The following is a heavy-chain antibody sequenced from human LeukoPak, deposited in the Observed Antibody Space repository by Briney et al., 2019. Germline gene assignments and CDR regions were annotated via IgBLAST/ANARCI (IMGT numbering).Heavy chain of an antibody. V-gene: IGHV4-59*01. CDR3: ARFETGDCSGGSCYEDWFDP. CDR1: GGSISSYY. CDR2: IYYSGST. Sequence: KSSETLSLTCTVSGGSISSYYWSWIRQPPGKGLEWIGYIYYSGSTNYNPSLKSRVTISVDTSKNQFSLKLSSVTAADTAVYYCARFETGDCSGGSCYEDWFDPWGQGTLVTVSS. D-gene: IGHD2-15*01. J-gene: IGHJ5*02.